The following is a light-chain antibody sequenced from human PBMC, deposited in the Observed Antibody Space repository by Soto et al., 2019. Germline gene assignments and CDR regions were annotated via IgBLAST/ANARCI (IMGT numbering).Light chain of an antibody. V-gene: IGLV2-23*01. J-gene: IGLJ3*02. CDR1: NGDVGMYNL. CDR2: ETT. Sequence: QSALTQPASVSGSPGQSITISCTGSNGDVGMYNLVSWYQLHPGKAPKLIIYETTTRPSGVSIRFSGSKSDNTASLTVSGLQTEDEADYFCCSYSTSDTFWVFGGGTKLTVL. CDR3: CSYSTSDTFWV.